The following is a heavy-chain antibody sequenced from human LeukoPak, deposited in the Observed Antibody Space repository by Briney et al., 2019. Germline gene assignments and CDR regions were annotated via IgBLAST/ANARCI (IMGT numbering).Heavy chain of an antibody. Sequence: SETLSLTCTVSGGSISSSSYYWGWIRQPPGKGLEWIGIIYYSGSTYYNPSLKSRVTISVDTSKNQFSLKLSSVTAADTAVYYCARLLEQVRKGWFDPWGQGTLVTVSS. V-gene: IGHV4-39*01. D-gene: IGHD6-13*01. CDR3: ARLLEQVRKGWFDP. CDR2: IYYSGST. J-gene: IGHJ5*02. CDR1: GGSISSSSYY.